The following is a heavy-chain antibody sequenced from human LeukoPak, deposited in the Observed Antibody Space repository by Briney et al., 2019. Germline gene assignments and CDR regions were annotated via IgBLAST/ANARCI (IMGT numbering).Heavy chain of an antibody. D-gene: IGHD3-22*01. CDR3: AHIQNYYETFDP. V-gene: IGHV2-5*02. Sequence: SGPTLVKPTQTLTLTCTFSGFSLSTSGVGVVWIRQPPGKALEWLALIYWDDDKRYSPSLKSRLTITKDTSKNQVVLTMTNMDPVDTATYYCAHIQNYYETFDPWGQGTLVTVSS. J-gene: IGHJ5*02. CDR2: IYWDDDK. CDR1: GFSLSTSGVG.